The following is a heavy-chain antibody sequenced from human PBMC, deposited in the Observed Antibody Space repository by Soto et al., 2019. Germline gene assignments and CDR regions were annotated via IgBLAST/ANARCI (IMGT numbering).Heavy chain of an antibody. CDR2: ISASNGNR. J-gene: IGHJ4*02. CDR1: GYTFTSYG. D-gene: IGHD2-15*01. Sequence: ASVKVSCKASGYTFTSYGISWVRQAPGQGPEWMGWISASNGNRKYAQKVQDRVTMTTDTSTSTAYMEVRSLRSDDTAVYYCARRYCSGGSCYFAYWGQGTLVTVSS. V-gene: IGHV1-18*01. CDR3: ARRYCSGGSCYFAY.